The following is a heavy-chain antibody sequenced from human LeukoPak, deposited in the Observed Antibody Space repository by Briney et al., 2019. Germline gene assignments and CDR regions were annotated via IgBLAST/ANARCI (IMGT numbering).Heavy chain of an antibody. CDR3: TRGGLGTATDY. D-gene: IGHD1-14*01. CDR2: VNNDGSGT. CDR1: GFTFSSHW. J-gene: IGHJ4*02. V-gene: IGHV3-74*01. Sequence: PGGSLRLSCAASGFTFSSHWMHWVRQAPGKGLVWVSYVNNDGSGTAHADSVKGRFTISRDNAKNTVYLQRNSLRAEDTAVYYCTRGGLGTATDYWGQGTLVTVSS.